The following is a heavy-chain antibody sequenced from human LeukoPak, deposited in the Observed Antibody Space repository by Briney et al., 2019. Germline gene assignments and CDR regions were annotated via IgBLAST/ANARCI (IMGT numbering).Heavy chain of an antibody. J-gene: IGHJ3*02. V-gene: IGHV4-39*01. CDR3: ARHRTYDSSGYYYFDAFDI. Sequence: PSETLSLTCTVSGGSISSSSYYWGWIRQPPGKGLEWIGSIYYSGSTYYNPSLKSRVTISVDTSKNQFSLKLSSVTAADTAVYYCARHRTYDSSGYYYFDAFDIWGQGTMVTVPS. CDR2: IYYSGST. D-gene: IGHD3-22*01. CDR1: GGSISSSSYY.